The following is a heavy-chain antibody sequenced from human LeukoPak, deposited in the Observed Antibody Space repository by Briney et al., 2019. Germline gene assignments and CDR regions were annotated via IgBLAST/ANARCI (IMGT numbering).Heavy chain of an antibody. CDR1: GGSISSSSYY. D-gene: IGHD3-16*01. V-gene: IGHV4-39*07. Sequence: SETLSLTCTVSGGSISSSSYYWGWIRQPPGKGLEWIGSIYYSGSTYYNPSLKSRVTILVDTSKNQCSLKLSSVTAADTAVDYCARKTGPAGEAFDSGGQGTLVTASP. J-gene: IGHJ4*02. CDR3: ARKTGPAGEAFDS. CDR2: IYYSGST.